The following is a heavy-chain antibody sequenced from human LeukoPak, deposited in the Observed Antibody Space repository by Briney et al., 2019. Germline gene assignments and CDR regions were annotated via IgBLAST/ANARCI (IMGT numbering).Heavy chain of an antibody. V-gene: IGHV3-30*04. CDR3: ARGYCTSSSCYIDY. Sequence: PGGSLRLSCATSGFTFSSYAFHWVRQAPGKGLEWVATMSFDVNNKYYADSVRGRFTISRDNSKNTLYLQMNSLRAEDTAVYSCARGYCTSSSCYIDYWGXXXLVTVSS. CDR2: MSFDVNNK. CDR1: GFTFSSYA. D-gene: IGHD2-2*02. J-gene: IGHJ4*01.